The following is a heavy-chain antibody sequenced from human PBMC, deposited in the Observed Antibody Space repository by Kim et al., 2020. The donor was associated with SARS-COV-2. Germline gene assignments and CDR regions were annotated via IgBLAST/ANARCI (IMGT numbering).Heavy chain of an antibody. V-gene: IGHV3-66*01. CDR3: ARSGSWFYFDY. J-gene: IGHJ4*02. D-gene: IGHD3-10*01. Sequence: STYYADSVKGRFTISRDNSKNTLYLQMNSLRAGDTAVYYCARSGSWFYFDYWGQGTLVTVSS. CDR2: ST.